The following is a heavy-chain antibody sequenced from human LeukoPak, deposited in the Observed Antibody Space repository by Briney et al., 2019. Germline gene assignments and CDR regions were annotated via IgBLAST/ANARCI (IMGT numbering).Heavy chain of an antibody. D-gene: IGHD5-18*01. Sequence: ASVKVSCKASGYTFTGYYMHWVRQAPGQGLEWMGWINPNSGGTNYAQKFQGRVTMTRDTSISTAYMELSRLRSDDTAVYYCARAWNTDMYLWFDPWGQGTLVTVSS. CDR2: INPNSGGT. CDR3: ARAWNTDMYLWFDP. V-gene: IGHV1-2*02. J-gene: IGHJ5*02. CDR1: GYTFTGYY.